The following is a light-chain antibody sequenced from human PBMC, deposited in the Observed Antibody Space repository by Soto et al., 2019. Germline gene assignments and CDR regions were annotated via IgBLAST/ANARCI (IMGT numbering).Light chain of an antibody. CDR2: AAS. J-gene: IGKJ5*01. CDR3: QQLNSYPST. Sequence: DVQLTQSPSFLSASVGDRVTITCRASQGISSYLAWYQQKPGKAPKLLIYAASTLQSGVPSRFSGSGSGTEFTLTISSLQSEDFATYYCQQLNSYPSTFGQGTRLEI. CDR1: QGISSY. V-gene: IGKV1-9*01.